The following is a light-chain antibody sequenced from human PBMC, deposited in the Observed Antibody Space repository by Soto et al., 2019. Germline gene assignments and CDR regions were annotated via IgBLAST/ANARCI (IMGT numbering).Light chain of an antibody. J-gene: IGLJ1*01. CDR1: NSDVGGYNY. CDR2: EVS. CDR3: SSYTSSSRYV. V-gene: IGLV2-14*01. Sequence: QSALAQPASVSGSPGQSITISCTGTNSDVGGYNYVSWHQQHPGKAPKLMIYEVSNRPSGVSNRFSGSKSGNTASLTISGLQAEDEADYYCSSYTSSSRYVFGTGTKVTVL.